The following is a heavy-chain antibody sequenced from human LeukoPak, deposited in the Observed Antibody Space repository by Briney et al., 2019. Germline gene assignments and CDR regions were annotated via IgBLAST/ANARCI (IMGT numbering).Heavy chain of an antibody. D-gene: IGHD2-8*01. J-gene: IGHJ4*02. V-gene: IGHV3-21*06. CDR1: GFSVRTNF. CDR3: TRGTDGLWDF. Sequence: GGSLRLSCAVSGFSVRTNFMSWVRQAPGKGLEWVSSISSSSDYIFYADSVKGRFTISRDNAKNSLYLQMNSLRAEDTAVYYCTRGTDGLWDFWGQGTLVTVSS. CDR2: ISSSSDYI.